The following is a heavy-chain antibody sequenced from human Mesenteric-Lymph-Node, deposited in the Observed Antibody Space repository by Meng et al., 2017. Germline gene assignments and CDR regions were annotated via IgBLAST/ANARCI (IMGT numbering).Heavy chain of an antibody. CDR1: GGSISSSNW. CDR2: IYYTGST. CDR3: ARNYYFDY. Sequence: EQLPGQAPGLVKPSGSLSLTCAGSGGSISSSNWWSWVRQPPGKGLEWIGYIYYTGSTYYNPSLKSRVTISMDTSKNQFSLRLSSVTAADTAVYYCARNYYFDYWGQGTLVTVSS. V-gene: IGHV4-4*02. J-gene: IGHJ4*02.